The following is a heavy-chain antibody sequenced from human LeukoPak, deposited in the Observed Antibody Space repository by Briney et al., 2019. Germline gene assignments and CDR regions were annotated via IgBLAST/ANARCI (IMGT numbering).Heavy chain of an antibody. Sequence: SETLSLTCTVSGGSISSYYWSWIRQPPGKGLEWIGYIYYSGSTNYNPSLKSRVTISVDTSKNQFSLKLSSVTAADTAVYYCARSVAAAGRYYYYGMDVWGQGTTVTVSS. D-gene: IGHD6-13*01. CDR3: ARSVAAAGRYYYYGMDV. J-gene: IGHJ6*02. V-gene: IGHV4-59*01. CDR1: GGSISSYY. CDR2: IYYSGST.